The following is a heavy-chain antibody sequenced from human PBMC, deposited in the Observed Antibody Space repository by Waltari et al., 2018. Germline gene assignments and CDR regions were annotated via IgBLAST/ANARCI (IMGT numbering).Heavy chain of an antibody. V-gene: IGHV3-48*03. CDR3: ARAERGVAD. D-gene: IGHD3-3*01. J-gene: IGHJ4*02. CDR1: GFTFSSYE. Sequence: EVQLVESGGGLVQPGGSLRLSCAASGFTFSSYELNWFRQAPGKGLEWVSYISSSGSTIYYADSVKGRCTISRDNAKNSLYLQMNSLRAEDTAVYYCARAERGVADWGQGTLVTVSS. CDR2: ISSSGSTI.